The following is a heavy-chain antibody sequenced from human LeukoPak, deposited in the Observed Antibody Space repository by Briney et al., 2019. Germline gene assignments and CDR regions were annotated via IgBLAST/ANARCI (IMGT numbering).Heavy chain of an antibody. J-gene: IGHJ4*02. D-gene: IGHD3-9*01. CDR1: GFTFSSYA. V-gene: IGHV3-30*04. CDR2: ISYDGSNK. Sequence: GGSLRLSCAASGFTFSSYAMHWVRQAPGKGLEWVAVISYDGSNKYYADSVKGRFTISRDNSKNTLYLQINSLRAEDTAVYYCARSSSGGILTGYLVYWGQGTLVTVSS. CDR3: ARSSSGGILTGYLVY.